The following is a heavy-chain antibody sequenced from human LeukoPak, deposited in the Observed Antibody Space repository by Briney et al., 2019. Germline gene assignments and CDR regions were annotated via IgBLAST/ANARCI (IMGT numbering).Heavy chain of an antibody. Sequence: GGSLRLSCAASGFTFSSYAMSWVRQAPGKGLEWVSTLSGSGGSTYYADSVKGRFTISRDNSKNTLYLQMNSLRAEDTAVYYCAKSGYCSGGSCRYDAFDIWGQGTMVTVSS. CDR2: LSGSGGST. CDR1: GFTFSSYA. V-gene: IGHV3-23*01. J-gene: IGHJ3*02. CDR3: AKSGYCSGGSCRYDAFDI. D-gene: IGHD2-15*01.